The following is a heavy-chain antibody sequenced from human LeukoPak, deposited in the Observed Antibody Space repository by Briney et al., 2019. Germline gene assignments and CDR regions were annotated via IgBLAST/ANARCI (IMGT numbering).Heavy chain of an antibody. V-gene: IGHV4-59*08. Sequence: SETLSLTCTVSGGSISNDYWSWXRQPPGKXXEXIGYIFYSGSTNYNPSLKSRVIISVDASKNQFSLKLSSVTAADTAVYYCARAYYYASSAFDIWGQGTMVTVSS. CDR2: IFYSGST. CDR3: ARAYYYASSAFDI. CDR1: GGSISNDY. D-gene: IGHD3-22*01. J-gene: IGHJ3*02.